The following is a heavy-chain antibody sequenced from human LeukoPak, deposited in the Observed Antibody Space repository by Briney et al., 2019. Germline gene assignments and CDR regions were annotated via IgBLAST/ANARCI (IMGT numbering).Heavy chain of an antibody. CDR1: GFTFSSYA. Sequence: GGSLGLSCAASGFTFSSYAMSWVRQAPGKGLEWVSAISGSGGSTYYADSVKGRFTISRDNSKNTLYLQMNSLRAEDTAVYYCAKDTYYYGSGSYFDYWGQGTLVTVSS. CDR3: AKDTYYYGSGSYFDY. J-gene: IGHJ4*02. V-gene: IGHV3-23*01. CDR2: ISGSGGST. D-gene: IGHD3-10*01.